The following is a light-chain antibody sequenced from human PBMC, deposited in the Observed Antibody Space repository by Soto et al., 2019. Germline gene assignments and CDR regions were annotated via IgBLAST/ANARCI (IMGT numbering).Light chain of an antibody. CDR2: DAS. J-gene: IGKJ5*01. V-gene: IGKV3-11*01. CDR3: QQRNDWQVT. Sequence: EIVLTQSPVTLSLSPGERATLSYRASQSVDNYLAWYQQKPGQAPRLLIYDASNRATGIPARFSGSGSGTDFPLTISSLEPGDFAVYYCQQRNDWQVTFGQGKRLEIK. CDR1: QSVDNY.